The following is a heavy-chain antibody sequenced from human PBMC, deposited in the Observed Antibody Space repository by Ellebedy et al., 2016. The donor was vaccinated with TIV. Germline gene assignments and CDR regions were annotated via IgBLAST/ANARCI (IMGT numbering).Heavy chain of an antibody. CDR3: AGGSYTPYGMGF. V-gene: IGHV4-61*01. D-gene: IGHD3-10*01. CDR2: SYYIGTT. J-gene: IGHJ6*02. CDR1: GGAVSSGSHY. Sequence: SETLSLTCTVSGGAVSSGSHYWNWIRQPPGKGREWIGYSYYIGTTNYNPPLKSRVTISEDPSKNQFSLRMTSVTAADTAVYYCAGGSYTPYGMGFWGRGTTVIVSS.